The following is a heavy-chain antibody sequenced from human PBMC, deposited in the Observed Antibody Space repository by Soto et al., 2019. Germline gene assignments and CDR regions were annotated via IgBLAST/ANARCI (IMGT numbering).Heavy chain of an antibody. J-gene: IGHJ5*02. D-gene: IGHD2-2*01. Sequence: QVQLVQSGAEVKKPGSSVKVSCKASGGTFSSYAISWVRQAPGQGLEWMGGIIPIFGTANYAQKFQGRVTSTAEEAXXTXYXXLSSLRSEDTAVYYCARVGDIVLVPAATTNSWFDPWGQGTLVTVSS. V-gene: IGHV1-69*12. CDR1: GGTFSSYA. CDR2: IIPIFGTA. CDR3: ARVGDIVLVPAATTNSWFDP.